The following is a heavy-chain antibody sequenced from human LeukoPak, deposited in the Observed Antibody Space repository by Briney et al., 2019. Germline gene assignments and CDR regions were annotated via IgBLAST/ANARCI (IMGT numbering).Heavy chain of an antibody. Sequence: GESLKTSCKGSGYSFTSYWIGWVRQMPGKGLEWMGIIYPGDSDTRYSPSFQGQVTISADKSISTAYLQWSSLKASDTAMYYCARRQRGGYYYDSSGYSALDYWGQGTLVTVSS. CDR2: IYPGDSDT. D-gene: IGHD3-22*01. V-gene: IGHV5-51*01. J-gene: IGHJ4*02. CDR3: ARRQRGGYYYDSSGYSALDY. CDR1: GYSFTSYW.